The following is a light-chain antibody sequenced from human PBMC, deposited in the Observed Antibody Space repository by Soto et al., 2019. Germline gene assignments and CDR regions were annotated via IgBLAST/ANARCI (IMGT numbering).Light chain of an antibody. V-gene: IGKV3-20*01. J-gene: IGKJ5*01. CDR3: QQYGSSPIT. CDR1: QSVSSSY. CDR2: DAS. Sequence: EIVLTQYPGTLSLSPGERATLSCRASQSVSSSYLAWYQQKPGQAPRLLIYDASNRATGIPDRFSGSGSGTDFTLTISRLEPEDFAVYYCQQYGSSPITFGQGTRLEIK.